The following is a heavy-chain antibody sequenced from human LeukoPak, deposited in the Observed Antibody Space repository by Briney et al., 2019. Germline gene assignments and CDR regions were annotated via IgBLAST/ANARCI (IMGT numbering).Heavy chain of an antibody. V-gene: IGHV4-59*12. CDR1: GGSISTYH. D-gene: IGHD5-24*01. CDR3: ARGVRWLQLSYFYC. CDR2: IHYSGST. J-gene: IGHJ4*02. Sequence: SETLSLTCTVSGGSISTYHWSMIRQPPGKGLEWIGYIHYSGSTNYNPSLKSRVTMSVDTSKNQFSLKLSSVTAADTAVYYCARGVRWLQLSYFYCLGQGTLVTVSS.